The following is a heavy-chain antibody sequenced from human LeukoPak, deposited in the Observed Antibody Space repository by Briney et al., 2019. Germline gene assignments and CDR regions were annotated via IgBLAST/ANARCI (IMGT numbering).Heavy chain of an antibody. CDR1: GYTFTSYG. CDR3: ATSRYCSGGSCYSDT. J-gene: IGHJ3*02. V-gene: IGHV1-18*01. Sequence: GASVKVSCKASGYTFTSYGISWVRQAPGQGLEWMGWISAYNGNTNYAQKLQGRVTMTTDTSSSTAYMELRSLRSDDTAVYYCATSRYCSGGSCYSDTWGQGTMVTVSS. D-gene: IGHD2-15*01. CDR2: ISAYNGNT.